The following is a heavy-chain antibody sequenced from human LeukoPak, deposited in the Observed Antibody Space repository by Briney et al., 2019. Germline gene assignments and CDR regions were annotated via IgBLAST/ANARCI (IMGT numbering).Heavy chain of an antibody. V-gene: IGHV3-21*01. J-gene: IGHJ5*02. CDR3: ATLTAANNWFDP. CDR1: GFTFSSYS. D-gene: IGHD6-13*01. Sequence: GGSLRLSCAVSGFTFSSYSMNWVRQAPGKGLEWVSSISSSSSYIYYADSVKGRFTISRDNAKNSLYLQMNSLRAEDTAVYYCATLTAANNWFDPWGQGTLVTVSS. CDR2: ISSSSSYI.